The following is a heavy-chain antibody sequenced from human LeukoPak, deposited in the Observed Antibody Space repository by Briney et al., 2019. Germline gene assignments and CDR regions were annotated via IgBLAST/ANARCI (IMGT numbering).Heavy chain of an antibody. V-gene: IGHV1-69*02. J-gene: IGHJ3*02. D-gene: IGHD1-26*01. Sequence: SVKVSCKASGGTFISYTISWVRQAPGQGLEWMGRIIPILGIANYAQKFQGRVTITTDESTSTAYMELSSLRSEDTAVYYCARHQEVGATLSAFDIWGQGTMVTVSS. CDR3: ARHQEVGATLSAFDI. CDR2: IIPILGIA. CDR1: GGTFISYT.